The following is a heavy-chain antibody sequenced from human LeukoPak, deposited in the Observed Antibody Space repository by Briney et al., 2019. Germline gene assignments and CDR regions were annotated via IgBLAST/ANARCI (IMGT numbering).Heavy chain of an antibody. V-gene: IGHV3-30*02. CDR3: AKGLAALDAFDI. J-gene: IGHJ3*02. Sequence: GRSLRLSCAASGFTFSSYGMHWVRQAPGKGLEWVAFIRYDGSNKYYADSVKGRFTISRDNSKNTLYLQMNSLRAEDTAVYYCAKGLAALDAFDIWGQGTMVTVSS. CDR2: IRYDGSNK. CDR1: GFTFSSYG. D-gene: IGHD6-13*01.